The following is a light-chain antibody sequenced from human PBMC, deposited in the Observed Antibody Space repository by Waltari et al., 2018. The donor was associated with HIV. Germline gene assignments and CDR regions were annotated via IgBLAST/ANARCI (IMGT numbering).Light chain of an antibody. Sequence: QSVLTQPPSVSAAPGPKVTISCSGSSSNIGNNDVSWYRHLPGTAPKLLIYENNKRPSGIPDRFSGSKSGTSATLGITGLQTGDEADYYCGTWDSSLNADVVFGGGTKLTVL. J-gene: IGLJ2*01. CDR1: SSNIGNND. CDR3: GTWDSSLNADVV. V-gene: IGLV1-51*02. CDR2: ENN.